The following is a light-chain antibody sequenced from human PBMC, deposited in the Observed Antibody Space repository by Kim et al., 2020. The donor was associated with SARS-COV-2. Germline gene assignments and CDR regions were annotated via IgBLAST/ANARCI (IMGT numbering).Light chain of an antibody. J-gene: IGLJ2*01. CDR3: SSYTSSSTVV. V-gene: IGLV2-18*02. Sequence: GQPVTISCTGTSSDVGSYNRVSWYQQPPGTAPKLMIYEVSNRPSGVPDRFSGSKSGNTASLTISGLQAEDEADYYCSSYTSSSTVVFGGGTQLTVL. CDR1: SSDVGSYNR. CDR2: EVS.